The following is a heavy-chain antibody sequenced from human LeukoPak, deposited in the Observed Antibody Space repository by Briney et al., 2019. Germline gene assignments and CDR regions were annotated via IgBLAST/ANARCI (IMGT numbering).Heavy chain of an antibody. J-gene: IGHJ4*02. CDR2: IWYDGSNK. CDR1: GFTFRSYG. CDR3: AREGHGDYGLDY. V-gene: IGHV3-33*01. D-gene: IGHD4-17*01. Sequence: PGGSLRLSCAASGFTFRSYGMLWVRQAPGKGLEWVAVIWYDGSNKYYADSVEGRFTISRDNSKNTLYLQMNSLRAEDTAVYYCAREGHGDYGLDYWGQGTLVTVSS.